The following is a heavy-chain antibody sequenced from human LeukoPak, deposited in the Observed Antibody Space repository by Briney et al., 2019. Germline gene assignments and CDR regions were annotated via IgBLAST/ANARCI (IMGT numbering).Heavy chain of an antibody. J-gene: IGHJ4*02. D-gene: IGHD3-10*01. CDR3: ARALPVGQWFGELLYYDY. Sequence: GASVKVSCKASGYTFTSYGISWVRQAPGQGLEWMGWISAYNGNTNYAQKLQGRVTMTTDTSTSTAYMELRSLRSDDTAVYYCARALPVGQWFGELLYYDYWGQGTLVTVSS. V-gene: IGHV1-18*01. CDR2: ISAYNGNT. CDR1: GYTFTSYG.